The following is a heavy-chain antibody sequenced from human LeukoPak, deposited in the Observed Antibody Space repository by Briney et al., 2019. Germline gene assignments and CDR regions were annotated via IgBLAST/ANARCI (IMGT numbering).Heavy chain of an antibody. CDR2: ISGRGTDT. J-gene: IGHJ4*02. Sequence: ETLSLTCAVYGGSFSGYYWSWIRQAPGKGPEWVSSISGRGTDTYYRDSVKGRFTISRDTSKNTLYMQMNNLRVEDTALYYGVKGFHFDWWGQGTLVTVSS. CDR1: GGSFSGYY. V-gene: IGHV3-23*01. CDR3: VKGFHFDW.